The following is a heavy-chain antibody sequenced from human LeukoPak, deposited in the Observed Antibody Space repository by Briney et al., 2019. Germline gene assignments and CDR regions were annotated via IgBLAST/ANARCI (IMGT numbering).Heavy chain of an antibody. J-gene: IGHJ4*02. CDR3: AKSHSYGFDY. Sequence: PGGSLRLSCAASGFTSSSYWMSWVRQAPGKGLEWVANIKQDGSDKYYVDSVKGRFTISRDNAKNSLYLQMNSLRAEDTAVYYCAKSHSYGFDYWGQGTLVTVSS. D-gene: IGHD5-18*01. CDR2: IKQDGSDK. CDR1: GFTSSSYW. V-gene: IGHV3-7*01.